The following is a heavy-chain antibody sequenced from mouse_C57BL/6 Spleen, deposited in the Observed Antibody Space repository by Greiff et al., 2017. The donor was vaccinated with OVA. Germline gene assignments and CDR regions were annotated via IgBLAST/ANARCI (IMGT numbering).Heavy chain of an antibody. D-gene: IGHD1-1*01. CDR3: AREAYYYGSSLYYFDY. J-gene: IGHJ2*01. CDR1: GYTFTDYN. Sequence: EVQLQQSGPELVKPGASVKMSCKASGYTFTDYNMHWVKQSHGKSLEWIGYINPNNGGTSYNQKFKGKATLTVNKSSSTAYMELRSLTSEDSAVYYCAREAYYYGSSLYYFDYWGQGTTLTVSS. V-gene: IGHV1-22*01. CDR2: INPNNGGT.